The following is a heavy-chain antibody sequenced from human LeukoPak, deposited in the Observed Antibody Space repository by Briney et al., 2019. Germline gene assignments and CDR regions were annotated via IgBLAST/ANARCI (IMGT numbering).Heavy chain of an antibody. J-gene: IGHJ4*02. Sequence: PGGSLRLSCAASGFTFSSYEMNWVRQAPGKGLEWVSYISSSGSTIYYADSVKGRFTISRDNAKNSLYLQMNSLRAEDTAVYYCARGRLEGQQRILFDYWGRGTLVTVSS. CDR2: ISSSGSTI. V-gene: IGHV3-48*03. CDR3: ARGRLEGQQRILFDY. D-gene: IGHD6-13*01. CDR1: GFTFSSYE.